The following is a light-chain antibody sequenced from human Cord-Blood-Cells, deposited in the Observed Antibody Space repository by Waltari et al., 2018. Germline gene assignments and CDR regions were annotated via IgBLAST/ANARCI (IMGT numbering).Light chain of an antibody. CDR1: SSDAGGYHY. CDR3: SSYAGSNNGV. J-gene: IGLJ3*02. Sequence: QSALTQPPSASGSPGPSVTIPCTGTSSDAGGYHYVSWYQQHPGKARNPMIYAVSKRPSGVPERFSGSKSGNTASLTVSGLQAEDEADYYCSSYAGSNNGVFGGGTKLTV. CDR2: AVS. V-gene: IGLV2-8*01.